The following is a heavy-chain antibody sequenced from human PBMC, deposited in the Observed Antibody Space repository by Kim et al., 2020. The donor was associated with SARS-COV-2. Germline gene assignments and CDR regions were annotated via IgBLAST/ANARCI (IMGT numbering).Heavy chain of an antibody. CDR3: WRCPRLKWKIGY. V-gene: IGHV3-48*03. CDR2: ISRSGSTTI. D-gene: IGHD1-20*01. J-gene: IGHJ4*02. CDR1: GFTFSSYE. Sequence: GGSLRLSCVASGFTFSSYEMNWVRQAPVKWLVWVAYISRSGSTTIYNADSVKARFTISRYNAKDSLYLQMKSLRCDYTCVYYFWRCPRLKWKIGYWGQGT.